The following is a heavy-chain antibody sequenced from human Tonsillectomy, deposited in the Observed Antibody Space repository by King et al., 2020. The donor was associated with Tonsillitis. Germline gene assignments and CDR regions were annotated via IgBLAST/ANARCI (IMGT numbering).Heavy chain of an antibody. CDR2: ISYDGNIK. J-gene: IGHJ1*01. Sequence: VQLVESGGGVVQPGRSLRLSCAASGFTFSSYGMHWVRQAPGKGLEWVAVISYDGNIKYFADSVKGRFTISRDNSKNTLYLQMNSLRAEDTAVYYCAKGVTTVTTYFQHWGQGTLVTVSS. CDR1: GFTFSSYG. D-gene: IGHD4-17*01. CDR3: AKGVTTVTTYFQH. V-gene: IGHV3-30*18.